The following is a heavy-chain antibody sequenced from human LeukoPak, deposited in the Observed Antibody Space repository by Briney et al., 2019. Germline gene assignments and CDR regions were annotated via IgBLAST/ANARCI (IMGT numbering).Heavy chain of an antibody. CDR1: GGSISSYY. CDR2: INHSGST. J-gene: IGHJ2*01. Sequence: SETLSLTCTVSGGSISSYYWTWIRQPPGKGLEWIGEINHSGSTNYNPSLKSRVTISVDTSKNQFSLKLSSVTAADTAVYYCARHRGSLWFGELPLGRRHWYFDLWGRGTLVTVSS. V-gene: IGHV4-34*01. D-gene: IGHD3-10*01. CDR3: ARHRGSLWFGELPLGRRHWYFDL.